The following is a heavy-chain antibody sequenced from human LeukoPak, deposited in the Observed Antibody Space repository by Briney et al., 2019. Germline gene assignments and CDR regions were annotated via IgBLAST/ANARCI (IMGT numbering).Heavy chain of an antibody. CDR2: IDTAGDT. CDR3: ARVFTARSGGYDAFDI. CDR1: GFSFSNYD. V-gene: IGHV3-13*01. D-gene: IGHD6-25*01. Sequence: GGSLRLSCAASGFSFSNYDMHWVRQATGKGLEWVSAIDTAGDTYYPGSVKGRFTISRENAKNSLYLQMNSLRAGDTAVYYCARVFTARSGGYDAFDIWGQGTMVTVSS. J-gene: IGHJ3*02.